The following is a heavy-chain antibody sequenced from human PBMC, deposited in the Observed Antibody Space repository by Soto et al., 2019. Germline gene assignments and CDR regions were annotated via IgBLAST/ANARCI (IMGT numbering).Heavy chain of an antibody. V-gene: IGHV3-7*03. J-gene: IGHJ5*02. CDR3: AITTSTVSYWFDP. Sequence: GGALRLSCTASGFSFSGDWMSWFRQAPGKGPEWVANIKEDGTEQHYVDSVKGRFTISRDNSENSLFLQMNNLRAEDSAIYYCAITTSTVSYWFDPWGPGTQGTVSS. CDR1: GFSFSGDW. CDR2: IKEDGTEQ. D-gene: IGHD4-4*01.